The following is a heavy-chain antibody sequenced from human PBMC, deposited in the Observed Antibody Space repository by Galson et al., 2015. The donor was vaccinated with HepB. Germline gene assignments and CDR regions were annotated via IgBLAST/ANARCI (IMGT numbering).Heavy chain of an antibody. CDR3: AREGGRFDP. D-gene: IGHD3-16*01. V-gene: IGHV1-46*01. CDR1: GYTFTSYY. Sequence: SVKVSCKASGYTFTSYYIHWVRQAPGQGLEWMGIINPSGGSTSYAQKFQGRVTMTRDTSTSTVYMELSSLNSKDTAVYYCAREGGRFDPWGQGTLVTVSS. CDR2: INPSGGST. J-gene: IGHJ5*02.